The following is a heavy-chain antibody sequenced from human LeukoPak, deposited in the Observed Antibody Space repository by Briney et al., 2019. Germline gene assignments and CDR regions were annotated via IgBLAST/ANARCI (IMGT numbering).Heavy chain of an antibody. CDR1: GYTFTSYD. CDR3: ARGVAVAGIEWFDP. V-gene: IGHV1-8*01. J-gene: IGHJ5*02. D-gene: IGHD6-19*01. Sequence: ASVKVSCKASGYTFTSYDINWVRQATGQGLEWMGWMNPNSGNTGYAQKFQGRVTMTRNTSISTAYMELSSLRSEDTAVYYCARGVAVAGIEWFDPWGQGTLVTVSS. CDR2: MNPNSGNT.